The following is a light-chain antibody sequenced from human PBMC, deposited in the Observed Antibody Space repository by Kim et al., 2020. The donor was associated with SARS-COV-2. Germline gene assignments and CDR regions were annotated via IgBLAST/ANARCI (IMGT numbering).Light chain of an antibody. V-gene: IGKV3-15*01. CDR3: QQFNNWPRT. Sequence: EIVMTQSPATLSVSPGERATLSCRASQSVSSNLVWYQQKPGQAPRLLIYGASTRATGIPARFSGSGSGTEFTLTISSLQSEDFAVYYCQQFNNWPRTFGQGTEVDIK. CDR2: GAS. J-gene: IGKJ1*01. CDR1: QSVSSN.